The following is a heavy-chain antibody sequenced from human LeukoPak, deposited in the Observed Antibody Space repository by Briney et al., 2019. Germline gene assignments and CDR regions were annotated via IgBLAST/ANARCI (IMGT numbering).Heavy chain of an antibody. J-gene: IGHJ4*02. D-gene: IGHD2-15*01. V-gene: IGHV4-59*01. CDR2: IYYSGST. CDR1: GGSISSYY. CDR3: ARVPLNCSGGSCYYNFDY. Sequence: PSETLSLTCTVSGGSISSYYWSWIRQPPGKGLEWIGYIYYSGSTNYNPSLKSRVTISVDTSKNQFSLKLSSVTAADTAVYYCARVPLNCSGGSCYYNFDYWGQGTLVTVSS.